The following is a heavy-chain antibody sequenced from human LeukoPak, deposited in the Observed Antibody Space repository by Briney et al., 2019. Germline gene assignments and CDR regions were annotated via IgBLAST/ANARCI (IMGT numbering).Heavy chain of an antibody. V-gene: IGHV3-30*02. CDR3: AKAWFGESKEYYFDY. Sequence: GGSLRLSCAASEFTFSSYGMHWVRQGPGKGLEWVAFIGYDGSNKYYADSVKGRFTISRDNSKETLYLQMDSLRAEDTAMYYCAKAWFGESKEYYFDYWGQGTLVTVSS. CDR1: EFTFSSYG. J-gene: IGHJ4*02. CDR2: IGYDGSNK. D-gene: IGHD3-10*01.